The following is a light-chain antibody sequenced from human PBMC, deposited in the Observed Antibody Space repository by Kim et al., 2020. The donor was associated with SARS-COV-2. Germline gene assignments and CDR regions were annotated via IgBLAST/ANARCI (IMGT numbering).Light chain of an antibody. CDR3: RSYAGSNNFVV. J-gene: IGLJ2*01. CDR1: SSDVGGYNY. Sequence: QSVTISCTGTSSDVGGYNYVSWYQQHPGKAPKLMIYEVSKRPSGVPDRFSGSKSGNTASLTVSGLQGEDEADYYCRSYAGSNNFVVFGGGTQLTVL. CDR2: EVS. V-gene: IGLV2-8*01.